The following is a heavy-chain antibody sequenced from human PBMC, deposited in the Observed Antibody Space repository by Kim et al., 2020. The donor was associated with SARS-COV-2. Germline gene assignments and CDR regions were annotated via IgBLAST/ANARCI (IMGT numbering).Heavy chain of an antibody. J-gene: IGHJ3*02. V-gene: IGHV5-51*01. CDR1: GYSFTSYW. CDR2: VYPGDSTT. CDR3: TSHDYGDYPGAFDI. Sequence: GESLKISCKGSGYSFTSYWIGWVRQMPGKGLEWMGIVYPGDSTTKYSPAFQGQVTISADKSISTAFLQWRTLKASDTAMYYCTSHDYGDYPGAFDIWGQGTMVTVSS. D-gene: IGHD4-17*01.